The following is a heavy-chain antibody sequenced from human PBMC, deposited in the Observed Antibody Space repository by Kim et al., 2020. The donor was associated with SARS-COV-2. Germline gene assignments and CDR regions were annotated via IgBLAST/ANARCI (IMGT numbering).Heavy chain of an antibody. V-gene: IGHV3-23*01. Sequence: GGSLRLSCAASGFTFSSYAMSWVRQAPGKGLEWVSAISGSGGSTYYADSVKGRFTISRDNSKNTLYLQMNSLRAEDTAVYYCAKDIMIVVVPYYFDYWGQGTLVTVSS. D-gene: IGHD3-22*01. J-gene: IGHJ4*02. CDR1: GFTFSSYA. CDR2: ISGSGGST. CDR3: AKDIMIVVVPYYFDY.